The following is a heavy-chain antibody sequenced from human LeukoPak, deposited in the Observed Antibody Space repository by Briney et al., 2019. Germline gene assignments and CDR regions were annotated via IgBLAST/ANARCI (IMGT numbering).Heavy chain of an antibody. Sequence: GASVKVSCKASGNTFTNYYMHWVRQAPGQGLEWMGIINPSGDSTTYAQRLQGRITMTRDTSTSTVYMELSSLRSEDTAVYYCARDPQRGSYADYFDYWGQGTLVTVSS. CDR3: ARDPQRGSYADYFDY. J-gene: IGHJ4*02. CDR2: INPSGDST. D-gene: IGHD2-15*01. V-gene: IGHV1-46*04. CDR1: GNTFTNYY.